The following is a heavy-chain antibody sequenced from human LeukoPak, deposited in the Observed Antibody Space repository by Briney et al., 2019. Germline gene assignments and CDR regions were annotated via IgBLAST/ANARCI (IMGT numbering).Heavy chain of an antibody. CDR3: ARGSGAQGRRWDY. J-gene: IGHJ4*02. CDR2: INPSGGST. D-gene: IGHD1-26*01. Sequence: ASVKVSCKASGYTFTSYYMHWVRQAPVQGLEWMGIINPSGGSTSYAQKFQGRVTMSRDTSTRTVYMELSSLRSEDTAVYYCARGSGAQGRRWDYWGQGTLVTVSS. V-gene: IGHV1-46*03. CDR1: GYTFTSYY.